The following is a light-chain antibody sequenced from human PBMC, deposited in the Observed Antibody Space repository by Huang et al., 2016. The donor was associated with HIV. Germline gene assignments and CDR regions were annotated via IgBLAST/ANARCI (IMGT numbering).Light chain of an antibody. CDR2: AAS. V-gene: IGKV1-8*01. J-gene: IGKJ4*01. CDR1: QGISSY. Sequence: AIRITQSPSSLSASTGDRVTITCQASQGISSYLAWYQQKPGKAPKLLIYAASTLQSGVPSRFGGGGSGTDFTLTISCLQSEDFATYYCQQYYSYLPLTFGGGTKVEIK. CDR3: QQYYSYLPLT.